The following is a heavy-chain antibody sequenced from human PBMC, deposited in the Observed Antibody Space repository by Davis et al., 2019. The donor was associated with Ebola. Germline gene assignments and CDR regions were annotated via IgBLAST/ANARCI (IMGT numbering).Heavy chain of an antibody. V-gene: IGHV1-3*01. J-gene: IGHJ4*02. D-gene: IGHD7-27*01. CDR2: INAGNGNT. Sequence: AASVKVSCKASGYTFTIYAMHWVRQAPGQRLEWMGWINAGNGNTKYSQMFQGRLTITRDTSASLAYMELSSLRSEDTAVYYCARAWVARMNGKIPLGGYWGQGTLVTVSS. CDR3: ARAWVARMNGKIPLGGY. CDR1: GYTFTIYA.